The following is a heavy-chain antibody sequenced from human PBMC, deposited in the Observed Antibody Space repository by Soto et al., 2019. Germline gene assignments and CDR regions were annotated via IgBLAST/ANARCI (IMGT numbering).Heavy chain of an antibody. CDR2: IYYSGST. Sequence: PSETLSLTCTVSGGSISSYYWSWIRQPPGKGLEWIGYIYYSGSTNYNPSLKSRVTISVDTSKNQFSLKLSSVTAADTAVYYCARGFLAVAGLNWFDPWGQGTLVTVSS. CDR3: ARGFLAVAGLNWFDP. CDR1: GGSISSYY. D-gene: IGHD6-19*01. V-gene: IGHV4-59*01. J-gene: IGHJ5*02.